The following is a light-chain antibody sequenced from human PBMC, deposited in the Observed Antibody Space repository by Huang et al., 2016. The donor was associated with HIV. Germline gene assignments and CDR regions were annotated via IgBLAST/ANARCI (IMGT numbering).Light chain of an antibody. CDR3: QQYLTSPLT. CDR1: QNITNNF. CDR2: GAS. J-gene: IGKJ4*01. V-gene: IGKV3-20*01. Sequence: EIILTQSPGTLSLSPGESAALSCWASQNITNNFLAWYQQRSGQAPRLLIYGASSRAIGFPDRFRGSGSATDFTLTISRLEPQDSAVYYCQQYLTSPLTFGGGTNMEIK.